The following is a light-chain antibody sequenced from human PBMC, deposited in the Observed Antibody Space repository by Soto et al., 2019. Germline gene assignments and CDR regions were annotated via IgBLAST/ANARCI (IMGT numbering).Light chain of an antibody. CDR3: QQRSNWPWT. J-gene: IGKJ1*01. Sequence: DIVLTQSPGTLSLSPGERVTLSCWASQSVSSYLAWYQHRPGQAPRILIYDASNRDTGIPARFSGSGSGTDCTLTISSLEPEDFAVYYCQQRSNWPWTFGQGTKVDIK. V-gene: IGKV3-11*01. CDR1: QSVSSY. CDR2: DAS.